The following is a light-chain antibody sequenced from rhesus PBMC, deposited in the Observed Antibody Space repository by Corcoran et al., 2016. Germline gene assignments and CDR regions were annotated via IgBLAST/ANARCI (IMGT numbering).Light chain of an antibody. CDR2: GAS. J-gene: IGKJ1*01. V-gene: IGKV3-24*04. CDR3: LQSSNLPWP. Sequence: EIVMTQSPATLALSPGERATLACRASQSVSSYLAWYQQKPGQAPRLLIYGASSRATGIPDRFSGSGAGTVFTLTISSLEPSDVGVYFCLQSSNLPWPFGQWTKVEIK. CDR1: QSVSSY.